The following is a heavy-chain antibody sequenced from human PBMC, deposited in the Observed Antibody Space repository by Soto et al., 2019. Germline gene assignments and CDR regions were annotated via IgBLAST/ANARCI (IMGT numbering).Heavy chain of an antibody. Sequence: QITLKESGPTLVKPTQTLTLTCTFSGFSLSTSGVGVGWIRQPPGKALEWLALIFWDDDKHYSPSLKSRLTITKDTSKNQVVLTMTIMDPVDTATYYCAHRAAWGTFDYWGQGTLVTVSS. CDR1: GFSLSTSGVG. CDR2: IFWDDDK. V-gene: IGHV2-5*02. J-gene: IGHJ4*02. D-gene: IGHD7-27*01. CDR3: AHRAAWGTFDY.